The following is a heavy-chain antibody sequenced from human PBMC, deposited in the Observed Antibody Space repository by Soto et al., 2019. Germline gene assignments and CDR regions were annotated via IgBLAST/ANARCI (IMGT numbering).Heavy chain of an antibody. D-gene: IGHD4-17*01. Sequence: GESLKTSCKSSGYSFTSYWIDWVRQMPGKGLEWMGIIYPGDSDTRYSPSFQGQVTISADKSISTPYLQRSSLKASDTAMYYCARHESNGDFYYGMDVWGQGTTVTVSS. V-gene: IGHV5-51*01. CDR3: ARHESNGDFYYGMDV. CDR2: IYPGDSDT. CDR1: GYSFTSYW. J-gene: IGHJ6*02.